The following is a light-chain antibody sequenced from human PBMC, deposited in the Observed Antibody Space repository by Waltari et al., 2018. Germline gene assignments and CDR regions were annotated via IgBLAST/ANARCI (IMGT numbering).Light chain of an antibody. V-gene: IGLV3-9*01. Sequence: SYELTQPPSVSVALVQTARITRGGNNIGSKKVHWDQQKPGPAPVLVIYRDSNRPSGIPERFSGSNSGNTATLTISRAQAGDEADYYCQVWDSSTAKVVFGGGTKLTVL. J-gene: IGLJ2*01. CDR1: NIGSKK. CDR3: QVWDSSTAKVV. CDR2: RDS.